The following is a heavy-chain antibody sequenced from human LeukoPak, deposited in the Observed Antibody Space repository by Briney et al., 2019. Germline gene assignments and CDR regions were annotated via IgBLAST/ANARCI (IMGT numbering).Heavy chain of an antibody. J-gene: IGHJ4*02. CDR1: GFPFSSYG. V-gene: IGHV3-33*01. Sequence: GGSLRLSCAASGFPFSSYGMHWVRQAPGKGLEWVARLVYDARSDYANSVKGRFSISRDDSKNTLFLDVSNLRVEDTALYYCARDLSAAFDFWGQGVLVTVSS. D-gene: IGHD6-19*01. CDR3: ARDLSAAFDF. CDR2: LVYDARS.